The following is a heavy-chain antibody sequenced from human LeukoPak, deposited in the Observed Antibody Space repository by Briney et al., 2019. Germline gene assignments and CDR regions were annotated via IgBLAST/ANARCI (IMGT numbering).Heavy chain of an antibody. D-gene: IGHD3-22*01. J-gene: IGHJ5*02. CDR2: SNHSGST. CDR1: GGSFRGYY. CDR3: ARGSRYYDSSGYRRGWFDP. Sequence: SETLSLTCAVYGGSFRGYYWSWIRQPPGKGLEWIGESNHSGSTNYNPSLKSRVTISVDTSKNQFSLKLSSVTAADTAVYYCARGSRYYDSSGYRRGWFDPWGQGTLVTVSS. V-gene: IGHV4-34*01.